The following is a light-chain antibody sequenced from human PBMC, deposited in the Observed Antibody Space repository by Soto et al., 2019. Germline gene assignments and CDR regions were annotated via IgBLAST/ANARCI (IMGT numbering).Light chain of an antibody. CDR3: QQYATSPRT. Sequence: ENVLTQSPGTLSLSPGEEATLSCWASQSVNNNYLAWYQQIPGQPPRLLIYGASSRATGIPDRFSGRGSGTDFTLTISRLEPEDFSVYYCQQYATSPRTFGQGTKV. V-gene: IGKV3-20*01. J-gene: IGKJ1*01. CDR1: QSVNNNY. CDR2: GAS.